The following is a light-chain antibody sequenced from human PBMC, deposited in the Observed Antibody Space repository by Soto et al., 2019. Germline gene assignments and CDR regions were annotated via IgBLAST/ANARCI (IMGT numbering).Light chain of an antibody. CDR2: TSN. CDR3: AAWDDSLNALYV. V-gene: IGLV1-44*01. J-gene: IGLJ1*01. Sequence: QSVLTQPPSASGTPGQRVTISCSGSSSNIGNNTVNWYQQLPGTAPKPLIYTSNQRPSGVPDRFSGSKSGTSASLAISGLQSGDEADYYCAAWDDSLNALYVFGTGTKLTVL. CDR1: SSNIGNNT.